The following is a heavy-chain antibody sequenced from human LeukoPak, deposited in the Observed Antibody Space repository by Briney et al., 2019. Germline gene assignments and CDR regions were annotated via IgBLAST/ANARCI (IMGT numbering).Heavy chain of an antibody. J-gene: IGHJ4*02. CDR1: GGTFSSYA. CDR2: IIPILGIA. Sequence: SVKVSCKASGGTFSSYAISWVRQAPGQGLEWMGRIIPILGIANYAQKFQGRVTITADKSTSTAYMELSGLRSEDTAVYYCARDLDYYDSSGYQTCFDYWGQGTLVTVSS. V-gene: IGHV1-69*04. D-gene: IGHD3-22*01. CDR3: ARDLDYYDSSGYQTCFDY.